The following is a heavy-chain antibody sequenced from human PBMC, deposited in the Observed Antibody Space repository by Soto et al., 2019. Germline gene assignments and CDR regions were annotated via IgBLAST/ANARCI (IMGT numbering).Heavy chain of an antibody. V-gene: IGHV3-30*03. D-gene: IGHD4-17*01. Sequence: GGSLRLSCAASGFTFSSYCMHWVRQAPGKGLEWVAVISYDGSNKYYADSVKGRFTISRDNSKNTLYLQMNSLRIEDAAVYYCARNRDYAFDYWGQGTLVTVSS. J-gene: IGHJ4*02. CDR2: ISYDGSNK. CDR1: GFTFSSYC. CDR3: ARNRDYAFDY.